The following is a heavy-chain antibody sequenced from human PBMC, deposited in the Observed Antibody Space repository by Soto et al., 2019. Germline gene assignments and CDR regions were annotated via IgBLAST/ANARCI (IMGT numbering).Heavy chain of an antibody. CDR3: ARDHRWAFDY. CDR1: GFTFDSYA. J-gene: IGHJ4*02. V-gene: IGHV3-21*05. Sequence: KSGGSLRLSCVASGFTFDSYAMSWVRQAPGKGLEWISWIGPSSSETEYSDSVQGRFTTSRDNAKNLLYLQMNRLKDEDTAVYYCARDHRWAFDYWGQGALVTVSS. CDR2: IGPSSSET. D-gene: IGHD3-16*01.